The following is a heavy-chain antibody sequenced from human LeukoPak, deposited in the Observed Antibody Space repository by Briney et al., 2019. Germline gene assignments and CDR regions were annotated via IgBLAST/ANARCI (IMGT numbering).Heavy chain of an antibody. D-gene: IGHD2-8*01. CDR1: GFTFSSHY. Sequence: PGGSLRLSCVASGFTFSSHYMHWVRQPTGKGLEWVSSIGTAGDTYYPGSVRGRFTISRENAKNSLYLQMNTLRAGDTAVYYCARGGSSTTLPDYWGQGTLVTVSS. CDR3: ARGGSSTTLPDY. J-gene: IGHJ4*02. CDR2: IGTAGDT. V-gene: IGHV3-13*04.